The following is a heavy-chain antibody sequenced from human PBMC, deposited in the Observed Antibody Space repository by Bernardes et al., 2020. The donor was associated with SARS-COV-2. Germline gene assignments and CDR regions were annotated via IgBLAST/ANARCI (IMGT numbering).Heavy chain of an antibody. CDR3: ARDVSSSWPGYYYDRSGYYNHHFDY. CDR1: GFTFSSYW. CDR2: IKQDGSEK. J-gene: IGHJ4*02. D-gene: IGHD3-22*01. V-gene: IGHV3-7*03. Sequence: GGSLRLSCAASGFTFSSYWMSWVRQAPGKGLEWVANIKQDGSEKYYVDSVKGRFTISRDNAKNSLYLQMNSLRAEDTAVYYCARDVSSSWPGYYYDRSGYYNHHFDYWGQGTLVTVSS.